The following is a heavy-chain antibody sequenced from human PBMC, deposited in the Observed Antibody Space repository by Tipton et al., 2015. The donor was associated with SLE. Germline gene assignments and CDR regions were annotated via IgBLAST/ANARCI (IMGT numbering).Heavy chain of an antibody. CDR1: GFTFGDYH. V-gene: IGHV3-11*01. CDR2: ISISGSTV. CDR3: VRGHWFGESRLKNLDY. J-gene: IGHJ4*02. Sequence: SLRLSCAASGFTFGDYHMSWIRQAPGKGLEWVSYISISGSTVYYADSVQGRFTISRDNAKNSLYLQMNRLRAEDTAVYYCVRGHWFGESRLKNLDYWGQGSLVAVSS. D-gene: IGHD3-10*01.